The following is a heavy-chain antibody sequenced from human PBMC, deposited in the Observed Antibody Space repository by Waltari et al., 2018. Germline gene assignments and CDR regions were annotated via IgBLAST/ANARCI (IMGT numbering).Heavy chain of an antibody. Sequence: EVQLVESGGGLVKPGGSLRLSCAASGFTFSSYSMNWVRQAPGKGLEWVSSISSSSGYIYYAHSVKGRFTISRDNAKNSLYLQMNSLRAEDTAVYYCARDPCSGGSCPLSWGQGTLVTVSS. J-gene: IGHJ5*02. CDR3: ARDPCSGGSCPLS. CDR2: ISSSSGYI. CDR1: GFTFSSYS. V-gene: IGHV3-21*01. D-gene: IGHD2-15*01.